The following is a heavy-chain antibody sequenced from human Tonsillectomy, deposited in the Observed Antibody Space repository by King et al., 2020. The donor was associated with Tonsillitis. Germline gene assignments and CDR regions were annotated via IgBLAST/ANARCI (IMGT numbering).Heavy chain of an antibody. D-gene: IGHD1-1*01. Sequence: VQLVESCAEVKKPGASVKVSCKASGYTFTGYYMHGLRQAPGQGLDWMGWINPNSGGTNYAQKFQGRVTMTRDTSISTAYLELSRLRSDDTAVYYCARDRAGTDFDYWGQGTLVTVSS. CDR3: ARDRAGTDFDY. CDR2: INPNSGGT. CDR1: GYTFTGYY. J-gene: IGHJ4*02. V-gene: IGHV1-2*02.